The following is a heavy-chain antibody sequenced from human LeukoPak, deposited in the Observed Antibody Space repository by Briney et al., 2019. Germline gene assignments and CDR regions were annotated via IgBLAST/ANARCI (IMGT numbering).Heavy chain of an antibody. Sequence: TLSLTCTVSGGSISSYYWSWIRQPPGKGLEWIGYIYYSGSTNYNPSLKSRVTISVDTSKNQFSLKLSSVTAADTAVYYCARALSGVRVEATPREFDYWGQGTLVTVSS. V-gene: IGHV4-59*01. CDR3: ARALSGVRVEATPREFDY. CDR2: IYYSGST. CDR1: GGSISSYY. J-gene: IGHJ4*02. D-gene: IGHD1-26*01.